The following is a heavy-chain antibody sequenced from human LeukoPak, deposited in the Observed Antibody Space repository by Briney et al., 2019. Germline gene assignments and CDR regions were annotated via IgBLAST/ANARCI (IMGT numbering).Heavy chain of an antibody. CDR1: GYTFTSHW. V-gene: IGHV5-51*01. D-gene: IGHD1-26*01. Sequence: HGESLKISCKGSGYTFTSHWIGWVRQMPGKGLEWMGIIYPGDSDTRYSPSFQGQVTISADKSISTAYLQWSSLKASDTAMYYCATPLYSGSYYPFDYWGQGTLVTVSS. CDR2: IYPGDSDT. J-gene: IGHJ4*02. CDR3: ATPLYSGSYYPFDY.